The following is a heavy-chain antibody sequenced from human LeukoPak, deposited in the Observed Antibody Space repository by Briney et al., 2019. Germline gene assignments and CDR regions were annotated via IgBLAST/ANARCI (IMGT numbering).Heavy chain of an antibody. CDR1: GFTFSSYS. CDR3: ARDKGYCSGGSCDDYYYYYMDV. Sequence: GGSLRLSCAASGFTFSSYSMNWVRQAPGKGLEWVSYISSSSSTIYYADSVKGRFTISRDNAKNSLYLQMNSLRAEDTAVYYCARDKGYCSGGSCDDYYYYYMDVWGKGTTVTVSS. J-gene: IGHJ6*03. V-gene: IGHV3-48*01. D-gene: IGHD2-15*01. CDR2: ISSSSSTI.